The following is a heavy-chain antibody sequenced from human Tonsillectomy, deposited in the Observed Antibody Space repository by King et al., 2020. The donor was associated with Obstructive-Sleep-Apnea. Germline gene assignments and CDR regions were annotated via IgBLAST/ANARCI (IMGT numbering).Heavy chain of an antibody. J-gene: IGHJ6*02. CDR3: ARDRQQQLDHDYYYYGMDV. V-gene: IGHV4-30-4*01. CDR1: GGSISSGDYY. CDR2: IYYSGST. Sequence: QLQESGPGLVKPSQTLSLTCTVSGGSISSGDYYWSLIRQPPGKGLEWIGYIYYSGSTYYNPSLKSRVTISVDTSKNQFSLKLSPVTAADTAVYYCARDRQQQLDHDYYYYGMDVWGQGTTVTVSS. D-gene: IGHD6-13*01.